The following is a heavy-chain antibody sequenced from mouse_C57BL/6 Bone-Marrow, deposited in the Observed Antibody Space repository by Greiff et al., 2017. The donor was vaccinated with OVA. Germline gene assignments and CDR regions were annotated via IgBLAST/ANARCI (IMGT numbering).Heavy chain of an antibody. Sequence: QVQLQQPGAELVKPGASVKLSRKASGYTFTSYWMHWVKQRPGQGLEWIGMIHPNSGSTNYNEKFKSKATLTVDKSSSTAYMQLSSLTSEDSAVYYCARDDYDWFDYWGQGTTLTVSS. V-gene: IGHV1-64*01. CDR3: ARDDYDWFDY. CDR1: GYTFTSYW. CDR2: IHPNSGST. J-gene: IGHJ2*01. D-gene: IGHD2-4*01.